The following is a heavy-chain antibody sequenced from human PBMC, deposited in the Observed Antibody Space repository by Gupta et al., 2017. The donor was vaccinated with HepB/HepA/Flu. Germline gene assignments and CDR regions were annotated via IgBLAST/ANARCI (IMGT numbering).Heavy chain of an antibody. J-gene: IGHJ4*02. Sequence: QVQLVQSGAEVKKPGSSVKVSCKAYGGTFSSYAISWVRQAPGQGLEWMGGIIPIFGTANYAQKFQGRVTITADESTSTAYMELSSLRSEDTAVYYCARVGSSGDGGDYYFDYWGQGTLVTVSS. CDR2: IIPIFGTA. CDR3: ARVGSSGDGGDYYFDY. V-gene: IGHV1-69*01. D-gene: IGHD7-27*01. CDR1: GGTFSSYA.